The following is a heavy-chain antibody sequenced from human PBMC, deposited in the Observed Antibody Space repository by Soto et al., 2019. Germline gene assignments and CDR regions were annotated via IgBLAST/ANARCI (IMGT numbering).Heavy chain of an antibody. D-gene: IGHD3-10*01. J-gene: IGHJ5*02. Sequence: QMQLVQSGPEVKKPGSSVKVSCKASGDSFGGYAVSWGRQAPGQGLEWMGAIIPVFGTTNYTQKFQGRVTITADDSTTTAYMELSSLRSDDTAVYYCAREPFGRFDPWGQGTLVTVSS. CDR3: AREPFGRFDP. V-gene: IGHV1-69*01. CDR1: GDSFGGYA. CDR2: IIPVFGTT.